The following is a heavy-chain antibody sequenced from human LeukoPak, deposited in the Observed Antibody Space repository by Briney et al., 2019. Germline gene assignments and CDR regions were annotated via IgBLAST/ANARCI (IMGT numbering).Heavy chain of an antibody. CDR3: ARGLQRYYGFWSGYCCYFDY. D-gene: IGHD3-3*01. CDR2: INHSGST. CDR1: GGSFSGYY. V-gene: IGHV4-34*01. J-gene: IGHJ4*02. Sequence: PSETLSLTCAVYGGSFSGYYWSWIRQPPGKGLEWIGEINHSGSTNYNPSLKSRVTISVDTSKNQFSLKLSSVTAADTAVYYCARGLQRYYGFWSGYCCYFDYWGQGTLVTVSS.